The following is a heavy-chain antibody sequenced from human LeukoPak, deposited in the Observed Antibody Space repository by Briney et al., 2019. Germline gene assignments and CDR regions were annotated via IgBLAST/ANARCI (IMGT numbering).Heavy chain of an antibody. D-gene: IGHD2-2*01. V-gene: IGHV4-4*07. CDR1: GGSISSYY. Sequence: PSETLSLTCTVSGGSISSYYWSWIRQPAGKGLEWIGRIYTSGSTNYNPSLKSRVTMSVDTSKNQFSLKLSSVTAADTAVYYCARVSYCSGTSCQYLTWASDPWGQGTLVTVSS. CDR3: ARVSYCSGTSCQYLTWASDP. CDR2: IYTSGST. J-gene: IGHJ5*02.